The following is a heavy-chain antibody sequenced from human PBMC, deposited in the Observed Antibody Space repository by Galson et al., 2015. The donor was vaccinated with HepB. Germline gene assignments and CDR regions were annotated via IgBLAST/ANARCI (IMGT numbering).Heavy chain of an antibody. V-gene: IGHV1-8*01. CDR2: MNPNSNNT. CDR1: GYTFTNYD. Sequence: SVKVSCKASGYTFTNYDINWVRQAPGQGLEWMGWMNPNSNNTGYAQKFQGRVTMTRNTSISTAYMELNTLRSDDTAVYYCTRTRSGLIIPDYWGQGTLVTVSS. J-gene: IGHJ4*02. CDR3: TRTRSGLIIPDY. D-gene: IGHD3/OR15-3a*01.